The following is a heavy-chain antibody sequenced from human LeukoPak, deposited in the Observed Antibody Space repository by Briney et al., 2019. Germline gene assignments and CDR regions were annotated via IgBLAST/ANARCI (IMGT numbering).Heavy chain of an antibody. CDR3: ARDKNNPGTAGEYYYYYGMDV. Sequence: ASVKVSCKASGYTFTGYYMHWVRQAPGQGLEWMGWINPNSGGTNYAQKFQGWVTMTRDTSISTAYMELSRLRSDDTAVYYCARDKNNPGTAGEYYYYYGMDVWGQGTTVTVSS. D-gene: IGHD6-13*01. CDR1: GYTFTGYY. V-gene: IGHV1-2*04. CDR2: INPNSGGT. J-gene: IGHJ6*02.